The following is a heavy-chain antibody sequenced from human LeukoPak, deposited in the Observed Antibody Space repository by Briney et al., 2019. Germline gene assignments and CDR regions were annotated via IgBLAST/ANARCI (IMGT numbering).Heavy chain of an antibody. D-gene: IGHD4-17*01. Sequence: PGGALRLSCAASGFTLGNYWMHWVRQAPGKGLVWVSHGDGDGSHSTYADSVKGRFTISRDNAKNTLYLQMNRLTGEDTAVYYCAYSDHFDTWGQGTLVTVSS. CDR3: AYSDHFDT. CDR2: GDGDGSHS. V-gene: IGHV3-74*03. J-gene: IGHJ4*02. CDR1: GFTLGNYW.